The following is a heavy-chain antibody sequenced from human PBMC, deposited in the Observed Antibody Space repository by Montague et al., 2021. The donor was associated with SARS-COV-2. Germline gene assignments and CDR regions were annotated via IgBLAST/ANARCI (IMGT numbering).Heavy chain of an antibody. CDR2: TFYRSQWHT. CDR1: GDSVSSDPAA. V-gene: IGHV6-1*01. Sequence: CAISGDSVSSDPAAWHWIRQSPSRGLEWLGRTFYRSQWHTDSAASVRSRISFSGDISKNQFSLHLNSVTPEDTAIYYCARDGDYGGIWYSFPQNWGQGTLVIVSS. J-gene: IGHJ1*01. CDR3: ARDGDYGGIWYSFPQN. D-gene: IGHD4-17*01.